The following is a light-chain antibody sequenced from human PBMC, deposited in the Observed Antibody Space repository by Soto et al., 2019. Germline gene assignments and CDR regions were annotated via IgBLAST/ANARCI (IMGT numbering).Light chain of an antibody. CDR3: QQYNNWPPVT. CDR1: QSVSNN. J-gene: IGKJ5*01. V-gene: IGKV3-15*01. CDR2: AAS. Sequence: EIVMTQSPVTLSVSPGERVTLSCRASQSVSNNLAWYQQKSGQAPRLLIYAASTRATGIPARFSGSGSGTEFTLTISSLQSEDFAIYYCQQYNNWPPVTFGQGTRLEIK.